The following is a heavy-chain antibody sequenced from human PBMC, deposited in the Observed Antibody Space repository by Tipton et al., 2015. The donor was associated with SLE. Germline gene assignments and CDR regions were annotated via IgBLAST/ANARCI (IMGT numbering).Heavy chain of an antibody. J-gene: IGHJ6*03. CDR2: IYNSGIT. CDR1: GESFSSGSSS. V-gene: IGHV4-61*02. D-gene: IGHD2-15*01. Sequence: TLSLTCTVSGESFSSGSSSWNWVRQPAGKGLEWIGLIYNSGITNYNPSLQSRVTLSVDMYKNQFSLRLRSVTAADTGVYYCVKSVVVVSPRDYFYYMDVWGKGTTFTVSS. CDR3: VKSVVVVSPRDYFYYMDV.